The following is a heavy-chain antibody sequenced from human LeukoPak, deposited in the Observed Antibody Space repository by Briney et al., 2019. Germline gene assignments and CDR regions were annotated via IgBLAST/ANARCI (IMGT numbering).Heavy chain of an antibody. V-gene: IGHV1-69*05. J-gene: IGHJ6*03. CDR2: IIPIFGTA. CDR1: GGTFSSYA. CDR3: ARGVTEVVRGGGYYYYMDV. Sequence: SVKVSCKASGGTFSSYAISWVRQAPGQGLEWMGGIIPIFGTANYAQKFQGRVTITTDESTSTAYMELSSLRSEDTAVYYCARGVTEVVRGGGYYYYMDVWGKGTTVTVSS. D-gene: IGHD3-16*01.